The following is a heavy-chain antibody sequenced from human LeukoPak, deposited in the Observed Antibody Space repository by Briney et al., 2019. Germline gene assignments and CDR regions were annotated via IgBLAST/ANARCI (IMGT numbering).Heavy chain of an antibody. V-gene: IGHV3-48*04. CDR2: ISSSSSTI. J-gene: IGHJ4*02. CDR3: ARVISVAGYDY. CDR1: GFTFSSYG. Sequence: GGSLRLSCAASGFTFSSYGMTWVRQAPGKGLEWVSYISSSSSTIYYADSVKGRFTISRDNAKNSLYLQMNSLRAEDTAVYYCARVISVAGYDYWGQGTLVTVSS. D-gene: IGHD6-19*01.